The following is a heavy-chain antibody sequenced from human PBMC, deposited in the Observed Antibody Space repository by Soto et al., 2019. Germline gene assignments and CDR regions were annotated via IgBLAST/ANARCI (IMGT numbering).Heavy chain of an antibody. V-gene: IGHV4-4*07. J-gene: IGHJ4*02. Sequence: SATQSLTCTVSGGSLTSYYWNWLRQPAEKGLEWIGRTYSSGSTDYNPTLKSRVTMSADTSKNQFSLKLSSVTAADTAVYYCAIGSGWQDMDCWGQGALVTVSA. D-gene: IGHD6-19*01. CDR3: AIGSGWQDMDC. CDR1: GGSLTSYY. CDR2: TYSSGST.